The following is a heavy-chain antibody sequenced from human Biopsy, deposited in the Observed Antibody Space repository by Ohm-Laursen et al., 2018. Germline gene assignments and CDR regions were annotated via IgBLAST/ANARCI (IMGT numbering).Heavy chain of an antibody. CDR1: GGSFSGYY. CDR3: ARGDVTGDNFGYRLFDY. CDR2: INHSGNT. J-gene: IGHJ4*02. V-gene: IGHV4-34*01. Sequence: GTLSLTWSVSGGSFSGYYWTWIRQAPGKGLEWIAEINHSGNTNYNPSLKSRVTISVDTSKKQFSLKLSSVTAADTAVYYCARGDVTGDNFGYRLFDYWGRGTLVTVSS. D-gene: IGHD5-18*01.